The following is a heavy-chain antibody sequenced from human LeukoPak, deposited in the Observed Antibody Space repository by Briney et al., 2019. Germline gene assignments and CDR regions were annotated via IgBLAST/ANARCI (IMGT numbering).Heavy chain of an antibody. CDR1: GFTFDDYA. V-gene: IGHV3-9*01. D-gene: IGHD2-2*01. Sequence: GGSLRLSCAASGFTFDDYAMHWVRQAPGKGLEWVSGISWNSGSIGYADSVKGRFTISRDNAKNSLYLQMNSLRAEDTALYYCAKDQKVQSTGSFDYWGQGTLVTVSS. CDR2: ISWNSGSI. CDR3: AKDQKVQSTGSFDY. J-gene: IGHJ4*02.